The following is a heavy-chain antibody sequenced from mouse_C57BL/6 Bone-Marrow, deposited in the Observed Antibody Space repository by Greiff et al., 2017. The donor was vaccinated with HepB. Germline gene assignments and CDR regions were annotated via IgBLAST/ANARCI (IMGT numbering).Heavy chain of an antibody. CDR2: IHPNSGST. V-gene: IGHV1-64*01. J-gene: IGHJ2*01. CDR1: GYTFTSYW. D-gene: IGHD2-3*01. Sequence: QVQLQQPAAELVKPGASVKLSCKASGYTFTSYWMHWVKQRPGQGLEWIGMIHPNSGSTNYNEKFKSKATLTVDKSASTAYMQLSSLTSEDSAVYYSTRRGIYDDARYYWGQGTTLTVSS. CDR3: TRRGIYDDARYY.